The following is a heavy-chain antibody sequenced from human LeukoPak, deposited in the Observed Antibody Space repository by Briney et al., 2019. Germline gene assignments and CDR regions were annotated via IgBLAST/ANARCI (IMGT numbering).Heavy chain of an antibody. J-gene: IGHJ6*02. V-gene: IGHV4-30-2*01. CDR1: GGSISSGGYS. CDR2: IYHSGST. D-gene: IGHD6-13*01. Sequence: SETLSLTCAVSGGSISSGGYSWGWIRQPPGKGLEWIGYIYHSGSTYYNPSLKSRVTISVDRSKNQFSLKLSSVTAADTAVYYCVRGGIAAAGTDPPYYYGMDVWGQGTTVTVSS. CDR3: VRGGIAAAGTDPPYYYGMDV.